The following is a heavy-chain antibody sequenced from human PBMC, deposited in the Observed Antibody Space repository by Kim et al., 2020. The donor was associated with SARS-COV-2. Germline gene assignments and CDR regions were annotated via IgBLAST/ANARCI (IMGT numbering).Heavy chain of an antibody. CDR2: IYYSGST. CDR1: GGSISSYY. CDR3: ARARRYARSGYKH. V-gene: IGHV4-59*13. J-gene: IGHJ4*02. Sequence: SETLSLTCTVSGGSISSYYWSWIRQPPGKGLEWIGYIYYSGSTNYNPSLKSRVTISVDTSKNQSSLKLSSVTAADTAVYYCARARRYARSGYKHWGQGNLVTVSS. D-gene: IGHD3-22*01.